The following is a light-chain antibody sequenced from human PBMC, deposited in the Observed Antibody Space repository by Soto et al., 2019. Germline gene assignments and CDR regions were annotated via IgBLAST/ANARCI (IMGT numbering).Light chain of an antibody. J-gene: IGKJ2*01. CDR3: QQSYSTLMYT. CDR2: AAS. V-gene: IGKV1-39*01. Sequence: DIQMTQSPSSLSASVGDRVTITCRASQSINSYLNWYQQKPGKAPKLLIYAASSLQSGVPSRFSGSGSGTDFTLTISSLRPEDFATYYCQQSYSTLMYTFGQGTKVDIK. CDR1: QSINSY.